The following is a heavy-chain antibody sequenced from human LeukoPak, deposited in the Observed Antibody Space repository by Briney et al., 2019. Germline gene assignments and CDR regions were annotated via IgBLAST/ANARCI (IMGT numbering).Heavy chain of an antibody. D-gene: IGHD6-19*01. J-gene: IGHJ4*02. CDR1: GGSISSYY. Sequence: KPSETLSLTCTVSGGSISSYYWSWIRQPPGKGLEWIGYIYYSGSTNYNPSLKSRVTISVDTSKNQFSLKLSSVTAADTAVYYCARMEAVAGTSVYWGQGTLVTVSS. CDR3: ARMEAVAGTSVY. V-gene: IGHV4-59*12. CDR2: IYYSGST.